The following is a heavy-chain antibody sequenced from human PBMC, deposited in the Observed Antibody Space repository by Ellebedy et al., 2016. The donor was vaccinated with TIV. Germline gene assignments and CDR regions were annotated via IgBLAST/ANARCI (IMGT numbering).Heavy chain of an antibody. D-gene: IGHD4-17*01. V-gene: IGHV3-7*01. CDR1: GFNFRSYW. CDR2: IRQEGDEI. J-gene: IGHJ5*02. Sequence: PGGSLRLSCAASGFNFRSYWMTWVRPAPGKGLEWVAKIRQEGDEIYYVESVKGRFTISRDNAKNSLFLQMNSLRVEATAVYYCARRASYGDYAVQVNPWFDPWGQGTLVTVSS. CDR3: ARRASYGDYAVQVNPWFDP.